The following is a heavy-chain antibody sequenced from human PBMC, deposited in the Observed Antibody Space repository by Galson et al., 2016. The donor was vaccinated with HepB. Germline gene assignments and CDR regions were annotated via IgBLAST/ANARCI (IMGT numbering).Heavy chain of an antibody. CDR1: GGSVSRINHF. CDR3: TREDYGFTFVY. J-gene: IGHJ4*02. V-gene: IGHV4-61*03. D-gene: IGHD4-17*01. CDR2: IYNSGST. Sequence: SETLSLTCTVSGGSVSRINHFWTWIRQPPGKGLEWIGYIYNSGSTNYNASLRSRVTILRDDSKSIVYLQMNSLKTEDTAVYYCTREDYGFTFVYWGQGTLVTVSS.